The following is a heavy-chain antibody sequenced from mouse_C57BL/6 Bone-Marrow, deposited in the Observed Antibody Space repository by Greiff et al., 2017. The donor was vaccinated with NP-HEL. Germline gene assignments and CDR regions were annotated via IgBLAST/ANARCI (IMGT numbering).Heavy chain of an antibody. CDR2: ISPSTGGT. V-gene: IGHV1-42*01. J-gene: IGHJ1*03. D-gene: IGHD1-1*01. CDR3: ARDYYGRDWYFDV. CDR1: GYSFTGYY. Sequence: VQLQQSGPELVKPGASVKISCKASGYSFTGYYMNWVKQSPEKSLEWIGEISPSTGGTTYNQKFKAKATLTVDKSSSTAYMQLKSLTSEDSAVYYCARDYYGRDWYFDVWGTGTTVTVSS.